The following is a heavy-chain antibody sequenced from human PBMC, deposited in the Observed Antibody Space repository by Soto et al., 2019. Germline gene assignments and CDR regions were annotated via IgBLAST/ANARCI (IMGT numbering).Heavy chain of an antibody. V-gene: IGHV1-69*12. J-gene: IGHJ4*02. CDR3: ARVAHDYGGVGY. CDR2: IIPIFGTA. D-gene: IGHD4-17*01. Sequence: QVQLVQSGAEVKKPGSSAKVSCKASGGTFSSYAISWVGQAPGQGLEWMGGIIPIFGTANYAQKFQGRVTITADESTSTAYMELSSLRSEDTAVYYCARVAHDYGGVGYWGQGTLVTVSS. CDR1: GGTFSSYA.